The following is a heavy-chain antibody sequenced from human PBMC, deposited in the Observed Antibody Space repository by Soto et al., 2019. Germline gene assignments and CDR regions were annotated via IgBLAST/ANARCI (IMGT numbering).Heavy chain of an antibody. Sequence: QVQLVQSGAEVKKPGSSVKVSCKASGGTFSNYAISWVRQAPGQGLEWMGGIIPIFGTPNYAQKFQGRVTITADKSTSTAYMEVRNLRSGDTAVYYCARGWETVGSTTPFAYWGQGTLVTVSS. J-gene: IGHJ4*02. CDR2: IIPIFGTP. D-gene: IGHD1-26*01. CDR3: ARGWETVGSTTPFAY. V-gene: IGHV1-69*06. CDR1: GGTFSNYA.